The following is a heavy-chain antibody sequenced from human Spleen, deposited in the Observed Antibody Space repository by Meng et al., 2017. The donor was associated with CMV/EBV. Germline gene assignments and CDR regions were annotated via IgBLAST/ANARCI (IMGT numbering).Heavy chain of an antibody. D-gene: IGHD6-19*01. V-gene: IGHV3-66*02. CDR2: IHSGGNT. Sequence: GESLKISCAASGFIFNNYAMSWVRQAPGKGLEWVSVIHSGGNTDYADSVKGRFIISRDNSKNTLYLEMSGLRAEDTAVYYCTREGFSSDIFDIWGQGTTVTVSS. CDR3: TREGFSSDIFDI. CDR1: GFIFNNYA. J-gene: IGHJ3*02.